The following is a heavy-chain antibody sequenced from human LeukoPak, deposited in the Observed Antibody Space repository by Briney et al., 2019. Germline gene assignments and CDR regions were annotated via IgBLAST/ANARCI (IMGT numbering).Heavy chain of an antibody. J-gene: IGHJ6*02. CDR3: AKDPMYYDFWSGHPNTYGMDV. Sequence: SVKGRFTISRDNPKNTLYLQMNSLRAEDTAVYYCAKDPMYYDFWSGHPNTYGMDVWGQGTTVTVSS. V-gene: IGHV3-33*06. D-gene: IGHD3-3*01.